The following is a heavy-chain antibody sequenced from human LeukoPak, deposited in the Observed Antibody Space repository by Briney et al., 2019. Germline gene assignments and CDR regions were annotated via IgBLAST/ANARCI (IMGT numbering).Heavy chain of an antibody. J-gene: IGHJ4*02. CDR1: GFTFSDYG. CDR3: ARHILWRLFDY. V-gene: IGHV3-23*01. Sequence: GGSLRLSCAASGFTFSDYGMDWVRQAPGKGLEWIAAISGSGGSTSYTDSVKGRCTISRDNSKNTLHLQMNSLRPEDTAVYYCARHILWRLFDYWGQGTLVTVSS. D-gene: IGHD3-10*01. CDR2: ISGSGGST.